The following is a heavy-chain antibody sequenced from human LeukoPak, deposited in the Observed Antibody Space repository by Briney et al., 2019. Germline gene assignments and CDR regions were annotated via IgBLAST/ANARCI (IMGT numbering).Heavy chain of an antibody. CDR1: GFSFSTYS. Sequence: GGSLRLSCVASGFSFSTYSMNWVRQAPGKGPEWVSYISSGSISIYYADSVRGRFTISRDNARDAMYLQMNSLRDEDTAVYYCAGGDRDGYNYLFDYWGQGTLVTVSS. CDR3: AGGDRDGYNYLFDY. V-gene: IGHV3-48*02. D-gene: IGHD5-24*01. J-gene: IGHJ4*02. CDR2: ISSGSISI.